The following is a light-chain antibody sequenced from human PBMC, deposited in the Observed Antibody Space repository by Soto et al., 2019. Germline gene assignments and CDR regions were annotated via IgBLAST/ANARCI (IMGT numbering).Light chain of an antibody. V-gene: IGKV1-5*03. CDR3: QNYNSYSEA. CDR2: KAS. J-gene: IGKJ1*01. CDR1: QTISSW. Sequence: DIQMSQSPSTLSVSVGDRVTITCRASQTISSWLAWYQQKPGKAPKLLIYKASTLKSGVPSRFSGSGSGTEFTLTISSLQPDEFATYYCQNYNSYSEAVGQGTKGAI.